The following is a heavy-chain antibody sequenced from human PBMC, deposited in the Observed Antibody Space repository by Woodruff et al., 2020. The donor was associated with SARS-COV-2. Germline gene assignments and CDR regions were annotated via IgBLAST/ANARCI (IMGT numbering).Heavy chain of an antibody. CDR2: FDPEDGET. Sequence: MGGFDPEDGETIYAQKFQGRVTMTEDTSTDTAYMELSSLRSEDTAVYYCATAPLMTTVTGGWFDPWGQGTLVTVS. D-gene: IGHD4-17*01. V-gene: IGHV1-24*01. J-gene: IGHJ5*02. CDR3: ATAPLMTTVTGGWFDP.